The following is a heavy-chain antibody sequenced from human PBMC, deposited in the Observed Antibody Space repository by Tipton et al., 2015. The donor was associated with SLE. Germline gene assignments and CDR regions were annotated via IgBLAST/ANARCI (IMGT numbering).Heavy chain of an antibody. J-gene: IGHJ4*02. CDR2: INQDGGER. CDR3: ARDAYSGYDY. D-gene: IGHD5-12*01. V-gene: IGHV3-7*01. CDR1: EFTFSNFW. Sequence: SLRLSCAASEFTFSNFWMSWVRQAPGKGPEWVANINQDGGERNYVDSLKGRVTISRDNTKNSLYLQMDSLSVEDTAVYSCARDAYSGYDYWGQGTVVTVSS.